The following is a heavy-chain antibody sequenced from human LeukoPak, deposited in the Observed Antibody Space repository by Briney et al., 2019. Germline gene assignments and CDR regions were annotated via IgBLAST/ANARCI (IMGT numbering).Heavy chain of an antibody. CDR2: IIPIFGIA. D-gene: IGHD5-24*01. CDR1: GGTFSSYA. CDR3: AGDRGDGYDYFDY. V-gene: IGHV1-69*04. Sequence: ASVKVSCKASGGTFSSYAISWVRQAPGHGLEWMGRIIPIFGIANYAQKFQGRVTITADKSTSTAYMELSSLRSEDTAVYYCAGDRGDGYDYFDYWGQGTLVTVSS. J-gene: IGHJ4*02.